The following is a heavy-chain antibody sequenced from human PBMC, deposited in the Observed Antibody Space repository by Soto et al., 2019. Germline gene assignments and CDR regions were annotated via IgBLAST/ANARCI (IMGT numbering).Heavy chain of an antibody. Sequence: ASVKVSCKASGYTFTSYGISWVRQAPGQGLEWMGGISAYNGNTNYAQKLQGRVTMTTDTSTSTAYMELRSLRSDDTAVYYCAREFNYYDSSGYNWFDPWGQGTLVTVSS. CDR2: ISAYNGNT. J-gene: IGHJ5*02. V-gene: IGHV1-18*04. CDR1: GYTFTSYG. CDR3: AREFNYYDSSGYNWFDP. D-gene: IGHD3-22*01.